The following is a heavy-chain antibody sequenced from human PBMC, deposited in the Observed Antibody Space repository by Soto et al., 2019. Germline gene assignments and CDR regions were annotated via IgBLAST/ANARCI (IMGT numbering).Heavy chain of an antibody. Sequence: PGGSLRLSCAASGFTFSDYYMSWIRQAPGKGLEWLSYISISGGTIYYADSVKGRFSISRDNAKNSLYLQLSSLRAEDTDVYFCARERARLFDSWGQGTLVTVSS. D-gene: IGHD6-25*01. CDR1: GFTFSDYY. CDR2: ISISGGTI. J-gene: IGHJ4*02. V-gene: IGHV3-11*01. CDR3: ARERARLFDS.